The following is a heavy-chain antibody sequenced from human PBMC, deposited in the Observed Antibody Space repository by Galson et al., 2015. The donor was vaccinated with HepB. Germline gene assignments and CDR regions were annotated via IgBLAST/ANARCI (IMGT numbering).Heavy chain of an antibody. V-gene: IGHV3-49*03. J-gene: IGHJ4*02. D-gene: IGHD2-8*01. CDR3: TRVVTSGGVYRKIDY. Sequence: SLRLSCAASGFTFGDYAMSWFRQAPGKGLEWVGFIRSKAYGGTTEYAASVKGRFTISRDDSKSIAYLQMNSLKTEDTAVYYCTRVVTSGGVYRKIDYWGQGTLVTVSS. CDR1: GFTFGDYA. CDR2: IRSKAYGGTT.